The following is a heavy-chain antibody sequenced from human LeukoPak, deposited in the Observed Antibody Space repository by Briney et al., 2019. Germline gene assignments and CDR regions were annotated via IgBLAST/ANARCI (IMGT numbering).Heavy chain of an antibody. CDR1: GGSFSGYY. Sequence: SETLSLTCAVYGGSFSGYYWSWIRQPPGKGLEWIGEINHSGSTNYNPSLKSRVTISVDTSKNQFSLKLSSVTAADTAVYYCASRFYYFLSNDAFDIWGQGTMVTVSS. D-gene: IGHD2/OR15-2a*01. V-gene: IGHV4-34*01. J-gene: IGHJ3*02. CDR3: ASRFYYFLSNDAFDI. CDR2: INHSGST.